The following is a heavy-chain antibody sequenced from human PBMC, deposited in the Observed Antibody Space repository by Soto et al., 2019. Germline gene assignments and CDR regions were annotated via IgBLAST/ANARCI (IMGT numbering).Heavy chain of an antibody. V-gene: IGHV1-18*01. CDR3: ARDAFYDFWSGGNWFDP. J-gene: IGHJ5*02. Sequence: GASVKVSCKASGYTFTSYGISWVRQAPGQGLEWMGWISAYNGNTNYAQKLQGRVTMTTDTSTSTAYMELRSLRSDDTAVYYCARDAFYDFWSGGNWFDPWGQGTLVTVYS. D-gene: IGHD3-3*01. CDR2: ISAYNGNT. CDR1: GYTFTSYG.